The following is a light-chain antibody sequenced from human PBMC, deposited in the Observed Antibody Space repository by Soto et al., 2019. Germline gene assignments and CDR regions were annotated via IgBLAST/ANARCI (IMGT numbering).Light chain of an antibody. CDR2: GAS. V-gene: IGKV3-20*01. CDR1: QSVSSN. Sequence: EIVMTQSPATLSVSPGEGATLSWRASQSVSSNLAWYQQKPGQAPRLLIYGASSRATGIPDRFSGSGSGTDFTLTISRLEPEDFAVYYCQQYGTSPRTFGQGTKVDIK. CDR3: QQYGTSPRT. J-gene: IGKJ1*01.